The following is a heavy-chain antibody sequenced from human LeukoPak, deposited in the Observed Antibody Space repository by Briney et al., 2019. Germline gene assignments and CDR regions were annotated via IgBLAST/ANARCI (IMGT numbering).Heavy chain of an antibody. J-gene: IGHJ4*02. CDR1: GYTFTGYY. CDR2: INPNSGGT. V-gene: IGHV1-2*02. D-gene: IGHD6-19*01. Sequence: ASVKVSCKASGYTFTGYYMHWVRQAPGQGLEWMGWINPNSGGTNYAQKFQGRVTMTRDTSISTAYMELSRLRSDDTAVYYCARVLYSSGWYDYWGQGTQVTVSS. CDR3: ARVLYSSGWYDY.